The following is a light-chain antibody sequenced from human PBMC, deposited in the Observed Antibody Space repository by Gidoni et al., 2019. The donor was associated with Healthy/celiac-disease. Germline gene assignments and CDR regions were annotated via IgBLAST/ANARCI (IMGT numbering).Light chain of an antibody. V-gene: IGKV3-11*01. CDR1: QSVSSY. J-gene: IGKJ4*01. CDR2: DAS. CDR3: QQRSNWPALT. Sequence: EIVLTQSPATLSSSPGERATFSCRASQSVSSYLAWYQQKPSQAPRLLIYDASNRATGIPARFSGSGSGTDFTLTISSLEPEDFAVYYCQQRSNWPALTFXGXTKVEIK.